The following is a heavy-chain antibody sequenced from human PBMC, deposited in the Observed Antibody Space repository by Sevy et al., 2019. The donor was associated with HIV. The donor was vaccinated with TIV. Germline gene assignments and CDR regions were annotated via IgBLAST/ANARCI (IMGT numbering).Heavy chain of an antibody. CDR2: IYYTGST. J-gene: IGHJ5*02. Sequence: SETLSLTCTVSGGSISSSDYYWGWIRQPPGKGLAWLGSIYYTGSTYYNPSLKSRVTISVDTSKNQFSLKLSSVTAADTAVCYCARRGLRWKGWFDPWGQGTLVTVSS. D-gene: IGHD4-17*01. CDR3: ARRGLRWKGWFDP. V-gene: IGHV4-39*01. CDR1: GGSISSSDYY.